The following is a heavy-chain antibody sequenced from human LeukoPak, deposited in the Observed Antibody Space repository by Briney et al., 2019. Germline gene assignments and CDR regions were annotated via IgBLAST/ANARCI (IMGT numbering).Heavy chain of an antibody. CDR1: GYSISSGYF. CDR2: IYHSGST. CDR3: ARVSVSIDP. Sequence: SETLSLTCTVSGYSISSGYFWGWIRQPPGKGLEWIGSIYHSGSTYYNPSLKSRVTISVDTSKNQFSLKLSSVTAADTAVYYCARVSVSIDPWGQGTLVTVSS. V-gene: IGHV4-38-2*02. D-gene: IGHD4-11*01. J-gene: IGHJ5*02.